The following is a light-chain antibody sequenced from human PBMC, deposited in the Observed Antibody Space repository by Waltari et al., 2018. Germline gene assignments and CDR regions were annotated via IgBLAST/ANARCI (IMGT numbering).Light chain of an antibody. V-gene: IGLV1-51*01. CDR3: AAWDTSLDGYV. Sequence: QFVLTQPPSVSAAPGQTVTIYCSGSTYHIGNHYISWYQQLPGTAPKLLIYANDNRPSGIPDRFSGSKSGTSATLGITGLQTGDEADYYCAAWDTSLDGYVFGTGTKVTVL. CDR2: AND. CDR1: TYHIGNHY. J-gene: IGLJ1*01.